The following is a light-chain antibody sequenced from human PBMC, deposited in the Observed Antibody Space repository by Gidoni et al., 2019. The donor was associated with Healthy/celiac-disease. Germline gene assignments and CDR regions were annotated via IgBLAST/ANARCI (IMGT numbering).Light chain of an antibody. CDR1: QSISSR. Sequence: DIQMTQSPSTLPASVGDRVTITCRASQSISSRLAWYQQKPGKAPKLLIYKASSLESGVPSRFSGSGSGTEFTLTISSLQPDDFATYYCQQYNNYHTFGQGTKLEIK. J-gene: IGKJ2*01. V-gene: IGKV1-5*03. CDR2: KAS. CDR3: QQYNNYHT.